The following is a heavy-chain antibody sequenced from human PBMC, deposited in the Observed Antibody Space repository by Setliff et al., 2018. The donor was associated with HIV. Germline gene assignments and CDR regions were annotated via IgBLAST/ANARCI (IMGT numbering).Heavy chain of an antibody. CDR3: ARVVDADYLDY. Sequence: LSLTCTVSGGSIRSSSSYWGWIRQPPGKGREWIGIIYYSGSTYYKPSLKSRVTISVDTTKNQFSLKLNSVTPADTAMYYCARVVDADYLDYWGQGTPVTVSS. V-gene: IGHV4-39*01. D-gene: IGHD2-15*01. CDR2: IYYSGST. J-gene: IGHJ4*02. CDR1: GGSIRSSSSY.